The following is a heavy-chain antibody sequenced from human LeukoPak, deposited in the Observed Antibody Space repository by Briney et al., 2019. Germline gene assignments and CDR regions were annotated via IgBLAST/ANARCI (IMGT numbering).Heavy chain of an antibody. D-gene: IGHD1-7*01. J-gene: IGHJ4*02. CDR2: IKTDGITT. CDR1: GFTFRSYS. CDR3: IRDLDWKYGDY. V-gene: IGHV3-74*01. Sequence: PGRSLRLSCAASGFTFRSYSMHWVRQAPGKGLVWVSRIKTDGITTTYADSVKGRFTISRDNAKNTLYLQMDSLRAEDTAVYYCIRDLDWKYGDYWGQGSLVTVSS.